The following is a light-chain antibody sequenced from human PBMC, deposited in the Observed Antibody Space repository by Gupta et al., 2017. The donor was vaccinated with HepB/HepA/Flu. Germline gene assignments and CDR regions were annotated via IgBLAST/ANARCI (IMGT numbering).Light chain of an antibody. J-gene: IGLJ2*01. CDR2: QDS. V-gene: IGLV3-1*01. CDR3: QEWASSTAVV. CDR1: KLGDKY. Sequence: SYELTQPPSVSVSPGQPAGITCSGDKLGDKYACWYQQKPGQSPVLYSKQDSKRPSGIPDRGSSSNSGTTVTITISGTQAMDEAYYDCQEWASSTAVVFGGGTKLTVL.